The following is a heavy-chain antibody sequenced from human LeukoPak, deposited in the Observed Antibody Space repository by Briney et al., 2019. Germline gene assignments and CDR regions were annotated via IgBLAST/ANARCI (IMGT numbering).Heavy chain of an antibody. CDR3: AKDLGYSGNQEAFDI. Sequence: GGSLRLSCAASGFTFSSYGMHWVRQAPGKGLERVAFIRYDGSNKYYADSVKGRFTISRDNSKNTLYLQMNSLRAEDTAVYYCAKDLGYSGNQEAFDIWGQGTMVTVSS. D-gene: IGHD4-23*01. J-gene: IGHJ3*02. CDR2: IRYDGSNK. CDR1: GFTFSSYG. V-gene: IGHV3-30*02.